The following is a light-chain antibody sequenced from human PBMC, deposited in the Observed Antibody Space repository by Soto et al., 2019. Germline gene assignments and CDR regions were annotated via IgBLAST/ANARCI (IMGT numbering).Light chain of an antibody. V-gene: IGKV1-6*01. CDR2: TAS. J-gene: IGKJ1*01. CDR3: LQDYNYPRK. CDR1: QDIGND. Sequence: IQMTQSPSSMSASVGDRVTITCRASQDIGNDLGWYQQKPGKAPRLLISTASTLESGVPARFSGSGSGTHFILTISRLQPEDFATYFCLQDYNYPRKFGQGTQVEI.